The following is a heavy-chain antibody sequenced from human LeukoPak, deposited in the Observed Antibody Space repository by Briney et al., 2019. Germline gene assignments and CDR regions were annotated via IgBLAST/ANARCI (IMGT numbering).Heavy chain of an antibody. CDR1: GFTFSRYG. CDR3: ARDYYGSGSYSDFDY. V-gene: IGHV3-23*01. CDR2: ISGSGGRI. Sequence: GGSLRLSCAASGFTFSRYGMSWVRQAPGKGLEWVSAISGSGGRIYYADSVKGRFTISRDNSKNTVYLQMNSLRAEDTAVYYCARDYYGSGSYSDFDYWGQGTLVTVSS. J-gene: IGHJ4*02. D-gene: IGHD3-10*01.